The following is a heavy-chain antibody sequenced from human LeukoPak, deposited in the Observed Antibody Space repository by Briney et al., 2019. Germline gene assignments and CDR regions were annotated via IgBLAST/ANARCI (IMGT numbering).Heavy chain of an antibody. CDR1: GGSISSGSYY. J-gene: IGHJ4*02. CDR3: ARVLGPYFDY. CDR2: IYTSGST. Sequence: SETLSLACTVSGGSISSGSYYWSWIRQPAGKGLEWIGRIYTSGSTNYNPSLKSRVTISVDTSKNQFSLKLSSVTAADTAVYYCARVLGPYFDYWGQGTLVTVSS. D-gene: IGHD7-27*01. V-gene: IGHV4-61*02.